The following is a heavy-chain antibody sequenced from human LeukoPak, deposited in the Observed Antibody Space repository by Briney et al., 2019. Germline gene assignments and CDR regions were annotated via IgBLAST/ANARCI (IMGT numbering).Heavy chain of an antibody. D-gene: IGHD3-16*01. Sequence: GGSLRLSCVGSGFTFSNYAMHWVRQAPGKGLEWVTIISYDARNKYFADSVNGRFTVSRDNSKNTVYLQMNSLRVGDTAVYFCAGFWGSHRLEYWGQGTPVIVSS. J-gene: IGHJ4*02. CDR2: ISYDARNK. CDR1: GFTFSNYA. V-gene: IGHV3-30*04. CDR3: AGFWGSHRLEY.